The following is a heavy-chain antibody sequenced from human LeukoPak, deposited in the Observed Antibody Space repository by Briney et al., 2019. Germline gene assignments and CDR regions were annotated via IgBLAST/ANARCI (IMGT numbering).Heavy chain of an antibody. V-gene: IGHV4-59*01. CDR3: TRDRRDGYNYVDI. D-gene: IGHD5-24*01. Sequence: SETLSLTCTVSGGSISSYSWSWIRQSPGKGLEWIGHMDYSGNTNYNSSLKSRVTISVDTSKNQFSLKLSSVTAADTAVYYYTRDRRDGYNYVDIWSQGTLVTVSS. CDR2: MDYSGNT. CDR1: GGSISSYS. J-gene: IGHJ4*02.